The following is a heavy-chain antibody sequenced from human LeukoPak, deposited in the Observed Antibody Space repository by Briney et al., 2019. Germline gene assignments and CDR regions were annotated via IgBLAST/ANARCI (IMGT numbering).Heavy chain of an antibody. CDR2: ISAYNGNT. CDR3: ARDAIVRNDFWSGYYLDRGKPGGLNWFDP. CDR1: GYTFTSYG. D-gene: IGHD3-3*01. J-gene: IGHJ5*02. V-gene: IGHV1-18*01. Sequence: ASVKVSCKASGYTFTSYGISWVRQAPGQGLEWMGWISAYNGNTNYAHKLQGRVTMTTDTSTSTAYMELRSLGSDDTAVYYCARDAIVRNDFWSGYYLDRGKPGGLNWFDPWGQGTLVTVSS.